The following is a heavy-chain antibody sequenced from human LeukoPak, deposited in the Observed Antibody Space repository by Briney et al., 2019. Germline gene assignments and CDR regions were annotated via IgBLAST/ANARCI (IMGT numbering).Heavy chain of an antibody. V-gene: IGHV3-21*01. Sequence: GGSLRLSCAASGFTFSSYSMNWVRQAPGKGLEWVSSISSSSSYIYYADSVKGRFTISRDNAKNPLYLQMNSLRAEDTAVYYCARDPPYCSSTSCYLYGMDVWGQGTTVTVSS. CDR3: ARDPPYCSSTSCYLYGMDV. D-gene: IGHD2-2*01. CDR1: GFTFSSYS. J-gene: IGHJ6*02. CDR2: ISSSSSYI.